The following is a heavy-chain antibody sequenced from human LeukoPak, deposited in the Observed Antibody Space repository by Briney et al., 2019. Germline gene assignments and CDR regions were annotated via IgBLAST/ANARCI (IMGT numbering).Heavy chain of an antibody. CDR2: IYSGGST. J-gene: IGHJ4*02. V-gene: IGHV3-53*01. CDR1: GFTVSSNY. CDR3: ARGLEMATPRGY. Sequence: GGSLRLSCAASGFTVSSNYMSWVRQAPGKGLEWVSVIYSGGSTYYAGSVKGRFTISRDNSKNTLYLQMNSLRAEDTAVYYCARGLEMATPRGYWGQGTLVTVSS. D-gene: IGHD5-24*01.